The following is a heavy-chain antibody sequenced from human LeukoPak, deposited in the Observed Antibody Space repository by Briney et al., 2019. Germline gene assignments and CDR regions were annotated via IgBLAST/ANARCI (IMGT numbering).Heavy chain of an antibody. CDR1: GYTFTSYG. D-gene: IGHD3-22*01. CDR3: ARDRAPYDSSGYDFDY. V-gene: IGHV1-18*01. Sequence: GASVNVSCKASGYTFTSYGISWVRQAPGQGLEWMGWISAYNGNTNYAQKLQGRVTMTTDTSTSTAYMELRSLRSDDTAVYYCARDRAPYDSSGYDFDYWGQGTLVTVSS. J-gene: IGHJ4*02. CDR2: ISAYNGNT.